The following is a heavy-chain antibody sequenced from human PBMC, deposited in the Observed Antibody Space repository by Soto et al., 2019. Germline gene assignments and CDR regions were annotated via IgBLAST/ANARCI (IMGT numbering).Heavy chain of an antibody. Sequence: QAQLVQSGVEMKNAGASVKVSCKASGYTFTSYGISWVRQAPGQGLEWMGWISGFNDDTNHAQKFQGRVTVTKDTSTSTAYMELRSLKSDDTAVYYCARSGSYYPARNWFGPWGQGTLVTVSS. J-gene: IGHJ5*02. V-gene: IGHV1-18*01. CDR2: ISGFNDDT. CDR3: ARSGSYYPARNWFGP. D-gene: IGHD3-10*01. CDR1: GYTFTSYG.